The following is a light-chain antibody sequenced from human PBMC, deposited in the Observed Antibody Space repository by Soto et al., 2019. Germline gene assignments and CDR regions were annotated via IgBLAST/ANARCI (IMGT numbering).Light chain of an antibody. Sequence: IQMTQSTSTLSGSVGDRVTITCRASQTISSWLAWYQQKPGKAPKLLIYKASTLKSGIPARFSGSGSGTDFTLTISSLEPEDFAVYYCQQRSNWNTFGQGTRQEIK. J-gene: IGKJ5*01. CDR3: QQRSNWNT. V-gene: IGKV1-5*03. CDR1: QTISSW. CDR2: KAS.